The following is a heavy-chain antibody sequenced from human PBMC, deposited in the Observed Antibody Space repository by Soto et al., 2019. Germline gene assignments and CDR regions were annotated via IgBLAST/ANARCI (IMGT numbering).Heavy chain of an antibody. Sequence: SETLSLTCTVSGGSITSYYWSWIRQSPGQGLECLGFIYYTGNANYNPSLAGRVTISVDTSKNQFFLNLRSVTAADTAVYYCARDLRYGSGSSYGMDVWGQGTAVTVSS. CDR1: GGSITSYY. V-gene: IGHV4-59*01. D-gene: IGHD3-10*01. J-gene: IGHJ6*02. CDR2: IYYTGNA. CDR3: ARDLRYGSGSSYGMDV.